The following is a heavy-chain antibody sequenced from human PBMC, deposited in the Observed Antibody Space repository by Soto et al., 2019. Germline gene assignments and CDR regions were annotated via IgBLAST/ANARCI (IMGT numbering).Heavy chain of an antibody. CDR1: GGTFSPST. D-gene: IGHD3-10*01. CDR3: TRDWEITVSTWSFGGF. J-gene: IGHJ4*02. CDR2: IIPFHGLT. Sequence: QVQLVQSGAEVKKPGSSVKVSCKASGGTFSPSTINWVRQAPGQVLDWMGRIIPFHGLTNYAQKFQARITITADKSTSTAYMELSGLRFEDTAMYYCTRDWEITVSTWSFGGFWGRGTLVTVSS. V-gene: IGHV1-69*08.